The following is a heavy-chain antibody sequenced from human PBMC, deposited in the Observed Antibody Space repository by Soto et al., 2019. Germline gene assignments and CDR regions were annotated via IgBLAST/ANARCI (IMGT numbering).Heavy chain of an antibody. CDR1: GYTLTELS. CDR3: ATDLFPDYADAWVTFRPADY. J-gene: IGHJ4*02. CDR2: FDAEDGAA. Sequence: ASVKVSCKVSGYTLTELSMHWARQAPGKGLEWMGVFDAEDGAASYAQNFQGRVTMTVDTSTDTAYMEATSLRSEDTAVYYCATDLFPDYADAWVTFRPADYWGQGTQVTVSS. D-gene: IGHD3-16*02. V-gene: IGHV1-24*01.